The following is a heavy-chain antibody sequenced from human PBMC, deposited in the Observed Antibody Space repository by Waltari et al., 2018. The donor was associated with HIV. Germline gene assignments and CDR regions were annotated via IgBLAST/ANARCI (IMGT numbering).Heavy chain of an antibody. D-gene: IGHD2-15*01. CDR3: ARVTVVAATKIAFDI. J-gene: IGHJ3*02. CDR1: GGSISSSNW. V-gene: IGHV4-4*02. CDR2: IYYSGNT. Sequence: QVQLQESGPGLVKPSGTLSLTCAVSGGSISSSNWWSWVRPSPGKGLEWIGEIYYSGNTNYNPSLKSRVTISVDKSKKQFSLNLTSVTAADTAIYYCARVTVVAATKIAFDIWGQGTMVTVSS.